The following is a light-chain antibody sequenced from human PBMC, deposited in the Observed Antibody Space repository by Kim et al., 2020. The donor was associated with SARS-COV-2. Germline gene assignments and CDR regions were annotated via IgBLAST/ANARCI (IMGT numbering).Light chain of an antibody. J-gene: IGLJ2*01. CDR2: QYN. CDR1: KLGEKY. V-gene: IGLV3-1*01. Sequence: PGQTARITCSGDKLGEKYTSWYQHKSGQSPVVVIYQYNKRPSGMTERFSGSSSGNTATLTISGTQPMDEADYYCQTWDSTTVIFGGGTQLTVL. CDR3: QTWDSTTVI.